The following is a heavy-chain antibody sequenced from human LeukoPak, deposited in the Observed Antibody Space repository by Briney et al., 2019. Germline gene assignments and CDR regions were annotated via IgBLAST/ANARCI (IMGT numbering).Heavy chain of an antibody. J-gene: IGHJ3*02. V-gene: IGHV3-23*01. Sequence: PGGSLRLSCAASRFRFSTFPMGWVRQAPGKGLEWFSGISAGGETTFYADSVRGRLTISRDNSKNTLYLQMNSLRADDTAVYYCAKSLLTTATGTGRAFDIWGQGTMVTVS. CDR2: ISAGGETT. CDR1: RFRFSTFP. CDR3: AKSLLTTATGTGRAFDI. D-gene: IGHD1-1*01.